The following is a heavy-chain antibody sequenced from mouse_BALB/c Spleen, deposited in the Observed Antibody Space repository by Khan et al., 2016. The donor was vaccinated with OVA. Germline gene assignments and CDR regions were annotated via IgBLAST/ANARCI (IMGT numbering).Heavy chain of an antibody. Sequence: QVQLKQSGAELARPGASVKMSCKASGYTFTSYTIHWIKLRPGQGLEWIGFINPSNGYTNYNQKFKDKATLTADKSSTTVYMQLSSLTSDDSAVYNSVRDGGYRRNDGWFAYWGEGTLVTVSA. J-gene: IGHJ3*01. CDR3: VRDGGYRRNDGWFAY. D-gene: IGHD2-14*01. CDR2: INPSNGYT. CDR1: GYTFTSYT. V-gene: IGHV1-4*01.